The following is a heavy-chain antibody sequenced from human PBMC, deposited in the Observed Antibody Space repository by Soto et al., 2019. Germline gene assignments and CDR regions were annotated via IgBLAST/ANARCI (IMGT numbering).Heavy chain of an antibody. D-gene: IGHD6-13*01. CDR3: ASSKDSSSWYVFDY. Sequence: GASVKVSCKASGGGNLRDYRTTWVRRAPGQGLEWMGGIIPKLGSANYAQNFQGRVTVTADESTNTVYMELRSLRSDDTAVYYCASSKDSSSWYVFDYWGQGTLVTVSS. CDR1: GGGNLRDYR. CDR2: IIPKLGSA. V-gene: IGHV1-69*13. J-gene: IGHJ4*02.